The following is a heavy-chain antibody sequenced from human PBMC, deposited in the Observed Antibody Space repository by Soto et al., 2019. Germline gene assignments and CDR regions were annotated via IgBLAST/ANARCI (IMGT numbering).Heavy chain of an antibody. D-gene: IGHD4-4*01. V-gene: IGHV1-8*01. CDR2: MNPNSGNT. J-gene: IGHJ6*02. CDR1: GYTFTSYG. Sequence: SVKVSCKASGYTFTSYGIKWVRQATGQGLEWMGWMNPNSGNTGYAQKFQGRVTMTRNTSISTAYMELSSLRSEDTAVYYCARGRDYSNFLSNYYYGMDVWGQGTTVTVSS. CDR3: ARGRDYSNFLSNYYYGMDV.